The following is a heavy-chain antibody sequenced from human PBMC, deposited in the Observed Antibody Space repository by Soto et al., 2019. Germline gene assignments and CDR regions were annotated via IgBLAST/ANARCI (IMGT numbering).Heavy chain of an antibody. D-gene: IGHD2-15*01. CDR2: IWYDGSNK. Sequence: QVQLVESGGGVVQPGRSLRLSCAASGFTFSSYGMHWVRQAPGKGLEWVAVIWYDGSNKYYADSVKGRFTISRDNSKNTLYLQMNSLRAEDTAVYYCARGTVVVAALVGSPTLDYWGQGTLVTVSS. CDR1: GFTFSSYG. V-gene: IGHV3-33*01. J-gene: IGHJ4*02. CDR3: ARGTVVVAALVGSPTLDY.